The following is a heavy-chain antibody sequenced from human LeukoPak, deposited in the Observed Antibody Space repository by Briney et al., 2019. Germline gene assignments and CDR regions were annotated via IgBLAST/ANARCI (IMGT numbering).Heavy chain of an antibody. CDR3: ARQGYTNNLGGYFGDKDDGFDL. D-gene: IGHD3-9*01. Sequence: GASVKVSRKASGGTFSNYAISWVRQAPGQGLEWMGGIIPIFGTANYAQKFRGRVTITADESTSTAYMELSRLRFEDTAVYYCARQGYTNNLGGYFGDKDDGFDLWGQGTMVTVSS. V-gene: IGHV1-69*13. CDR1: GGTFSNYA. J-gene: IGHJ3*01. CDR2: IIPIFGTA.